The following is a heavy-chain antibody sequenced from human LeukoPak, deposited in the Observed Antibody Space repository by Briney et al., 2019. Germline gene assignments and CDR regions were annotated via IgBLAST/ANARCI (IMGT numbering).Heavy chain of an antibody. D-gene: IGHD5-18*01. V-gene: IGHV4-61*02. Sequence: SQTLSLTCTVSGGSISSGSYYWSWIRPPAGKGLEWIGRIYTSGSTNYNPSLKSRVTISVDTSKNQFSLKLSSVTAADTAVYYGAREVYSYGSRSFDYWGQGTLVTVSS. J-gene: IGHJ4*02. CDR1: GGSISSGSYY. CDR3: AREVYSYGSRSFDY. CDR2: IYTSGST.